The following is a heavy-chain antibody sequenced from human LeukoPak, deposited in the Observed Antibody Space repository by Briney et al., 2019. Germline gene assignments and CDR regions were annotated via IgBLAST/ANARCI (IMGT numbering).Heavy chain of an antibody. V-gene: IGHV4-31*03. CDR3: ARDPRAARHAFDI. D-gene: IGHD5-18*01. CDR2: IYYSGST. CDR1: GGSISSGGYY. J-gene: IGHJ3*02. Sequence: PSQTLSLTCTVSGGSISSGGYYWSWIRQHPGKGLEWIGYIYYSGSTYYNPSLESRVTISVDTSKNQFSLKLSSVTAADTAVYYCARDPRAARHAFDIWGQGTMVTVSS.